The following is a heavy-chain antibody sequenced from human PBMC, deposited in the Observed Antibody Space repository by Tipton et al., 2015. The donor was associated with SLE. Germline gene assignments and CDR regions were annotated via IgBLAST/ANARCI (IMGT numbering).Heavy chain of an antibody. V-gene: IGHV4-34*01. J-gene: IGHJ6*03. CDR2: INHSGST. Sequence: TLSLTCAVYGGSFSAYYWSWIRQPPGKGLEWIGEINHSGSTNYNPSLKSRVTISVDTSKNQFSLKLSSVTAADTAVYYCAREPVYYYYCMDVWGKGTTVTVSS. CDR1: GGSFSAYY. CDR3: AREPVYYYYCMDV.